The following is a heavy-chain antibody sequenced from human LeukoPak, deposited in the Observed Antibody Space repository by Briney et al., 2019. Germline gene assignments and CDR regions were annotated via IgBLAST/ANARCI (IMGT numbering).Heavy chain of an antibody. Sequence: ASVKVSCKASGYTFTSYGISWVRQAPGQGLEWMGRISAYNGNTNYAQKLQGRVTMTTDTSTSTAYMELRSLRSDDTAVYYCARGTPMIVVDYFDYWGQGTLVTVSS. CDR1: GYTFTSYG. CDR3: ARGTPMIVVDYFDY. V-gene: IGHV1-18*01. D-gene: IGHD3-22*01. CDR2: ISAYNGNT. J-gene: IGHJ4*02.